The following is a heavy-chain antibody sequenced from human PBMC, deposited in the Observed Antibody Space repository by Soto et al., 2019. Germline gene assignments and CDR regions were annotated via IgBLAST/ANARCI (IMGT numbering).Heavy chain of an antibody. Sequence: TLSLTCSVSGGSITSGGYYWNWIRQPPGKALEWLALIYWDDDKRYSPSLKSRLTITKDTSKNQVVLTMTNMDPVDTATYYCAHSYPTTYSSGWYDFDYWGQGTLVTVS. D-gene: IGHD6-19*01. CDR1: GGSITSGGYY. J-gene: IGHJ4*02. CDR3: AHSYPTTYSSGWYDFDY. V-gene: IGHV2-5*08. CDR2: IYWDDDK.